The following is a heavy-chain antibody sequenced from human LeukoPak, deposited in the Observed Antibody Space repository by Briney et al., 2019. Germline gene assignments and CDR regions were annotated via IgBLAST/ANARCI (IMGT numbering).Heavy chain of an antibody. CDR3: ARRDSGFEFFDY. J-gene: IGHJ4*02. D-gene: IGHD5-12*01. Sequence: GESLKISCKGSGYSFTNYWIGWVRQLPGKGLAWMGIIYPGDSDTRFRPSFQGQVTISADRFLTTAYLQWSSLEASDSAMYYCARRDSGFEFFDYWGQGTLVTVSS. V-gene: IGHV5-51*01. CDR1: GYSFTNYW. CDR2: IYPGDSDT.